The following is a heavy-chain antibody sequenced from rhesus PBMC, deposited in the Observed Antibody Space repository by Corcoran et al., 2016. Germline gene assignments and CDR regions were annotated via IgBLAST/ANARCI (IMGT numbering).Heavy chain of an antibody. J-gene: IGHJ1*01. D-gene: IGHD4-23*01. Sequence: QVQLQESGPGLVKPSETLSLTCAVSGGSISSGYYYWSWIRQHPGKGLEWIGYITYSGSTSYNPPLKSRVTISRDTSKNLFSLKLSSVTAADTAVYYCAREYPVTTRFEFWGQGALVTVSS. CDR2: ITYSGST. CDR3: AREYPVTTRFEF. CDR1: GGSISSGYYY. V-gene: IGHV4-122*02.